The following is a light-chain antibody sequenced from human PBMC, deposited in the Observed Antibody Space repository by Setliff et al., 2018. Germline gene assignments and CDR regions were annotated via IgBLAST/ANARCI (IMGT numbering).Light chain of an antibody. CDR3: CSYAPTYISV. V-gene: IGLV2-11*01. J-gene: IGLJ1*01. CDR1: TSDVGTYDF. Sequence: QSVLTQPRSVSGSPGQSVTISCTGTTSDVGTYDFVSWYQEHPGKAPKLIIYDVTKRPSGVPDRFSGSKSGDTASLTISGLQAEDGADYYCCSYAPTYISVFGTGTKVTVL. CDR2: DVT.